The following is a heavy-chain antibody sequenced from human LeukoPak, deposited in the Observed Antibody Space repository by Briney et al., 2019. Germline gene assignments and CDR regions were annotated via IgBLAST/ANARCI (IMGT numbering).Heavy chain of an antibody. Sequence: GRSLRLSCAASGFTFSSYGMHWVRQAPGKGLEWVAVLSYDGSNKYYADSVKGRFTTSRDNSKNTLYLQMNSLRAEDTAVYYCARDLGATSAFDIWGQGTMVTVSS. J-gene: IGHJ3*02. D-gene: IGHD1-26*01. CDR1: GFTFSSYG. CDR3: ARDLGATSAFDI. CDR2: LSYDGSNK. V-gene: IGHV3-30*19.